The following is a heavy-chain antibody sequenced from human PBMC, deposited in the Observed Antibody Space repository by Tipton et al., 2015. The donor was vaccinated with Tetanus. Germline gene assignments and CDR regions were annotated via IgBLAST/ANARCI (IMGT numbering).Heavy chain of an antibody. J-gene: IGHJ6*02. CDR1: GFTFSSYW. CDR3: ARGPITIFGGTAQNYYYGMDV. CDR2: IKQDGSEK. V-gene: IGHV3-7*01. D-gene: IGHD3-3*01. Sequence: GSLRLSCAASGFTFSSYWMSWVRQAPGKGLEWVANIKQDGSEKYYVDSVKGRFTISRDNAKNSLYLQMNSLRAEDTAVYYCARGPITIFGGTAQNYYYGMDVWGQGTTVTVSS.